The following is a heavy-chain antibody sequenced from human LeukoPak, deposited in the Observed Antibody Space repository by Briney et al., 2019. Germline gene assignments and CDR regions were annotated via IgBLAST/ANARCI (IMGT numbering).Heavy chain of an antibody. J-gene: IGHJ6*02. CDR3: AKGVGYGGMDV. V-gene: IGHV3-30*18. D-gene: IGHD2-8*01. CDR1: GFTFSGYG. Sequence: GGSLRLSCAASGFTFSGYGMHWVRQAPGKGLEWVAVISYDGHNEYIADSVKGRFTISRDNSKNTVYVQMNSLRAEDTAVYYCAKGVGYGGMDVWGQGTTVTVSS. CDR2: ISYDGHNE.